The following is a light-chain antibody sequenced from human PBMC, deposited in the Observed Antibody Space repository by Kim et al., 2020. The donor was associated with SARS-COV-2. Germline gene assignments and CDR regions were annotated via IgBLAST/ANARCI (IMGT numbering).Light chain of an antibody. CDR1: KSVGTK. CDR3: LQYQDWPPWT. CDR2: GAS. J-gene: IGKJ1*01. Sequence: EILMTQSPATLSVSPGERATLSCRASKSVGTKAAWYQQKPGQAPRLLMYGASIRATGIPARFSGSGSGTEFTLTISSLQSEDVAIYYCLQYQDWPPWTFGQGTKVDIK. V-gene: IGKV3-15*01.